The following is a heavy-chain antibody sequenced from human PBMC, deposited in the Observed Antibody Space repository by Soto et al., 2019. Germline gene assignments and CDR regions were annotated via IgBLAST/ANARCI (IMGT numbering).Heavy chain of an antibody. D-gene: IGHD2-15*01. J-gene: IGHJ4*02. CDR3: ARHEDYSHFDY. CDR2: IYHSGST. V-gene: IGHV4-4*02. CDR1: GDSISSPNW. Sequence: QVQLQESGPGLVKPSGTLSLTCGISGDSISSPNWWTWVRQPPGEGLEWIGEIYHSGSTNYNPSLKSRVTISLDKSKNQFSLRLRSLTAADTAIYYCARHEDYSHFDYWGQGILVTVSS.